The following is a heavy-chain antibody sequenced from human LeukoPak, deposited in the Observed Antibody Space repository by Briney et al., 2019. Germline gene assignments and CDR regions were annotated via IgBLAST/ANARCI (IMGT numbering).Heavy chain of an antibody. D-gene: IGHD3-9*01. CDR1: GYTFTGYY. J-gene: IGHJ4*02. Sequence: GASVKVSCKASGYTFTGYYMHWVRQAPGQGLEWMGWISAYNGNTNYAQKLQGRVTMTTDTSTSTAYMELRSLRSDDTAVYYCARVLRGAYYDILTGRADYWGQGTLVTVSS. V-gene: IGHV1-18*04. CDR3: ARVLRGAYYDILTGRADY. CDR2: ISAYNGNT.